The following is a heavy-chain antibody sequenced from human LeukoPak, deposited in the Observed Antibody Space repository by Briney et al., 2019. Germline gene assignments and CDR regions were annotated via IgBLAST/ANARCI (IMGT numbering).Heavy chain of an antibody. D-gene: IGHD6-19*01. J-gene: IGHJ4*02. CDR2: ISYDGSNK. Sequence: PGGSLRLSCAASGFTFSSYAMHWVRQAPGKGLEWVAVISYDGSNKYYADSVKGRFTISRDNSKNTLYLQMNSLRAEDTAVYYCARGMYSSVWGFDYWGRGILVTVSS. CDR3: ARGMYSSVWGFDY. V-gene: IGHV3-30-3*01. CDR1: GFTFSSYA.